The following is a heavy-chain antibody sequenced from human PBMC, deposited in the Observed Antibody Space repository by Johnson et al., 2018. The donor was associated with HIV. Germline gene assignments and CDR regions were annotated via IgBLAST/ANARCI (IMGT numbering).Heavy chain of an antibody. D-gene: IGHD3-22*01. V-gene: IGHV3-66*02. CDR3: AKDLIPTMIVVVISLSAFDI. J-gene: IGHJ3*02. CDR2: IYSGGST. Sequence: VQLVESGGGVVQPGGSLRLSCAASGFTVSSNYMSWVRQAPGKGLEWVSVIYSGGSTYYADSLKGRFTISRDTSKNTLYLQMNSLRAEDTAVYYCAKDLIPTMIVVVISLSAFDIWGQGTMVTVSS. CDR1: GFTVSSNY.